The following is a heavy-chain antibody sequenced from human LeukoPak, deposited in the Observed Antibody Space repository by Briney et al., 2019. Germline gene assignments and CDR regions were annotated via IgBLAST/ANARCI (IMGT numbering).Heavy chain of an antibody. CDR2: INAGNGNT. Sequence: ASVKVSCKASGYTFTSYAMHWVRQAPGQRLEWMGWINAGNGNTKYSQKFQGRVTMTRNTSISTAYMELSSLRSEDTAVYYCARGPPGYYGSGSYPGYWGQGTLVTVSS. CDR1: GYTFTSYA. CDR3: ARGPPGYYGSGSYPGY. D-gene: IGHD3-10*01. J-gene: IGHJ4*02. V-gene: IGHV1-3*01.